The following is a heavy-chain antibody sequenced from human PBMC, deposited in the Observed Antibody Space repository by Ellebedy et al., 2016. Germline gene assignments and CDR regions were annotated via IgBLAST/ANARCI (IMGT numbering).Heavy chain of an antibody. CDR2: IKQDGSEK. CDR1: GFTFSSYW. J-gene: IGHJ4*02. CDR3: ARGFGTYY. Sequence: GESLKISCAASGFTFSSYWMSWVRQAPGKGLEWVANIKQDGSEKYYVDSVKGRFTISRDNAKNSLYLQMDSLRAEDTAVYFCARGFGTYYWGQGTLVTVSS. D-gene: IGHD3-3*01. V-gene: IGHV3-7*01.